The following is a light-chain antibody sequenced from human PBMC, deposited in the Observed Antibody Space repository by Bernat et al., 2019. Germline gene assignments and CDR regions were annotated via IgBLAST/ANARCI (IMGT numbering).Light chain of an antibody. J-gene: IGLJ1*01. V-gene: IGLV2-8*01. CDR2: EVS. CDR3: SSYAGSNNYV. Sequence: QSALTQPPSASGSPGQSVTISCTGTSSDVGGYNYVSWYQQHPDKAPKLIISEVSKRPSGVPVRFSGSKSGNTASLTVAGIQAEDEADYYCSSYAGSNNYVFGTGTKVTVL. CDR1: SSDVGGYNY.